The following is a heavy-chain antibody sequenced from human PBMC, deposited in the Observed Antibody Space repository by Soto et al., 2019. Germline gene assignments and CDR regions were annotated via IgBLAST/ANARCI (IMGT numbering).Heavy chain of an antibody. V-gene: IGHV4-31*03. D-gene: IGHD3-22*01. CDR1: GGSISSGTYY. J-gene: IGHJ4*02. CDR3: ARSSGLEYDRSGYSYYFDF. CDR2: IYYSGNT. Sequence: QVQLQESGPGLVKPSQTLSLTCTVSGGSISSGTYYWSWIRQHPGKGLEWIGYIYYSGNTYYNPSLKSRVTISVDMSKNQFSLKLSTVTAADTAVYYCARSSGLEYDRSGYSYYFDFWGQGTLVSVSS.